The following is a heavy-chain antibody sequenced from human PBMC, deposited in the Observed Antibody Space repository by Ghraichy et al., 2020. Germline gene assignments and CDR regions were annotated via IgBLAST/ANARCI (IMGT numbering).Heavy chain of an antibody. J-gene: IGHJ4*02. CDR3: ARERSYDFWGGNHAGGEFEF. D-gene: IGHD3-3*01. CDR1: GGSISGYY. V-gene: IGHV4-59*01. Sequence: SETLSLTCTVSGGSISGYYWSWIRQPPGRRLEWIGYIYYENTNYNPSLKNRVTISEDASKNQFSLTLTSVTAADTAVYYCARERSYDFWGGNHAGGEFEFWGQGILVTVSS. CDR2: IYYENT.